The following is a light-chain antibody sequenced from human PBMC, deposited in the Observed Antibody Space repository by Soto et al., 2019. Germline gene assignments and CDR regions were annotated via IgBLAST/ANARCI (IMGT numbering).Light chain of an antibody. Sequence: QSALTQPRSVSGSPGQSVTISCTGTSSDVGGYNYVSWYQQHPGKAPQLMIYDVSKRPSGVPDRFSGSKSGYTASLTISGLQADDEADYYCCSYAGFYTLLVFGGGTKLTVL. CDR1: SSDVGGYNY. J-gene: IGLJ2*01. V-gene: IGLV2-11*01. CDR2: DVS. CDR3: CSYAGFYTLLV.